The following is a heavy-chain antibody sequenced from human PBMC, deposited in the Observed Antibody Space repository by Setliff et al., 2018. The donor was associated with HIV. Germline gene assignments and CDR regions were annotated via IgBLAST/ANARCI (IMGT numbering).Heavy chain of an antibody. CDR3: TATYYCAHTNPYYDWLSNGFDY. CDR1: GYSFTSYW. V-gene: IGHV5-51*01. CDR2: IYPGDSDT. Sequence: PGESLKISCKGSGYSFTSYWIGWVRQMPGKGLEWMGIIYPGDSDTRYSPSFQGQVTISADKSITKDTSKNQVVLTMTNMDPVDTATYYCAHTNPYYDWLSNGFDYWGQGTPVTVS. J-gene: IGHJ4*02. D-gene: IGHD3-9*01.